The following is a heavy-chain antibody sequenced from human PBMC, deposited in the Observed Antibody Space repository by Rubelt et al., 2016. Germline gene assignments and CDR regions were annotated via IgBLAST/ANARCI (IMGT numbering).Heavy chain of an antibody. CDR2: INHSGST. D-gene: IGHD1-26*01. CDR1: GGSFSGYY. Sequence: QVQLQQWGAGLLKPSETLSLTCAVYGGSFSGYYWSWIRQPPGKGLEWIGEINHSGSTNYNPSLKSRVTISVDTSKNQFSLKLSSVTAADTAVYYCARRSGSYYLDYWGQGTLVTVSS. V-gene: IGHV4-34*01. J-gene: IGHJ4*02. CDR3: ARRSGSYYLDY.